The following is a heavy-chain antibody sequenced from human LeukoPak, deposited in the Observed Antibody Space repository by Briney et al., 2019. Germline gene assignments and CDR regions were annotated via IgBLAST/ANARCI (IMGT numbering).Heavy chain of an antibody. V-gene: IGHV1-2*02. CDR1: GYTFTGYY. D-gene: IGHD3-22*01. CDR2: INPNSGGT. J-gene: IGHJ1*01. Sequence: ASVKVSCKASGYTFTGYYMHWVRQAPGQGLEWMGWINPNSGGTNYAQKFQGRVTMTRDTSISTAYMELSRLRSDDTAVYYCARLETYYYDSSGYYHSTSAEYFQHWGQGTLVTVSS. CDR3: ARLETYYYDSSGYYHSTSAEYFQH.